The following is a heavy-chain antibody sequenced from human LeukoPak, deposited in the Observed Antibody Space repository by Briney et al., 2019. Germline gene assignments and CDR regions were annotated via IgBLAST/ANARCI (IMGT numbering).Heavy chain of an antibody. Sequence: PGGSLRLSCAASGFSLSSYAMHWVRQAPGKGLEWVSFVSFDGRNKNYADSVRGRFTISRDDSKNTLYLQMSSRRNEDTAVYFCARIVGHTRSEFWGQGTLVTVSS. J-gene: IGHJ4*02. CDR3: ARIVGHTRSEF. CDR2: VSFDGRNK. V-gene: IGHV3-30*04. CDR1: GFSLSSYA. D-gene: IGHD1-26*01.